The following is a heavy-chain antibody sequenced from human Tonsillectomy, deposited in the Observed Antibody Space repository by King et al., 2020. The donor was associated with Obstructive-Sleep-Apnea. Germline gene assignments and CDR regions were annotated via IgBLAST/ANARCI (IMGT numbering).Heavy chain of an antibody. D-gene: IGHD3-9*01. CDR2: IYWDDDK. Sequence: TLKESGPTLVKPTQTLTLTCTFSGFSLSTSGVGVGWIRQPPGKALDWLALIYWDDDKRYSPSLKNRLTITKDTSKNQVVLTMTNMDPVDTATYYCSHIDYDVLTGYYKAPERYFDYWGQGTLVTVSS. V-gene: IGHV2-5*02. J-gene: IGHJ4*02. CDR3: SHIDYDVLTGYYKAPERYFDY. CDR1: GFSLSTSGVG.